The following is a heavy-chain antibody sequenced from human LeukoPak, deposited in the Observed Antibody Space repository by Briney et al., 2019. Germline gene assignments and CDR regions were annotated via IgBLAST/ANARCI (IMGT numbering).Heavy chain of an antibody. J-gene: IGHJ4*02. CDR3: ARLSGAPVRHPIYHFDY. D-gene: IGHD1-26*01. Sequence: SETLSLTCAVSGYSISSGYYWGWIRQPPGKGLEWIGNVYHSGSTYKNPSLKSRVSISLDTSNNQFSLKLTSVTAADTAIYYCARLSGAPVRHPIYHFDYWGQGTLVAVSS. V-gene: IGHV4-38-2*01. CDR1: GYSISSGYY. CDR2: VYHSGST.